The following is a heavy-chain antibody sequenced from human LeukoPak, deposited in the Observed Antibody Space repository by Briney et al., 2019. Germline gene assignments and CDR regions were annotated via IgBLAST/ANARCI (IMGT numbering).Heavy chain of an antibody. Sequence: GGSLRLSCAASGFTFSSYSMNWVRQAPGKGLEWVSSISSSSSYIYYADSVKGRFTISRDNAKNSLYLQMNSLRAEDTAVYYCASPNWNGRYYYYYGMDVWGQGTTVTVSS. D-gene: IGHD1-20*01. J-gene: IGHJ6*02. V-gene: IGHV3-21*01. CDR1: GFTFSSYS. CDR2: ISSSSSYI. CDR3: ASPNWNGRYYYYYGMDV.